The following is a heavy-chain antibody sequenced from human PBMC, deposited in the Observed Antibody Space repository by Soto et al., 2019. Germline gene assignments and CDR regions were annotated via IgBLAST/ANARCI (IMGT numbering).Heavy chain of an antibody. CDR2: ISYDGSNK. CDR1: GFTFSSYG. CDR3: AKDGGYDSDY. J-gene: IGHJ4*02. Sequence: QVQLVESGGGVVQPGRSLRLSCAASGFTFSSYGMHWVRQAPGKGLEWVAVISYDGSNKYYADSVKGRFTISRDNSKNTRYLQMNSLRAEETAVYYCAKDGGYDSDYWGQGTLVIVSS. V-gene: IGHV3-30*18. D-gene: IGHD5-12*01.